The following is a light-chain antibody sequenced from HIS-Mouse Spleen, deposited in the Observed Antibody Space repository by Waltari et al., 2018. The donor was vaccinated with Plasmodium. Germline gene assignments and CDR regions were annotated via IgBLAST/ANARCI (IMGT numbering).Light chain of an antibody. V-gene: IGKV3-11*01. J-gene: IGKJ4*01. CDR3: QQRSNWPSLT. CDR2: DAS. CDR1: QSVSSY. Sequence: EIVLTQSPATLSLSPGERATLSCRASQSVSSYLAWYQQKPGQAPRLLIYDASNRAPGITARFSSSGSGTDFTLTISSLEPEDFAVYYCQQRSNWPSLTFGGGTKVEIK.